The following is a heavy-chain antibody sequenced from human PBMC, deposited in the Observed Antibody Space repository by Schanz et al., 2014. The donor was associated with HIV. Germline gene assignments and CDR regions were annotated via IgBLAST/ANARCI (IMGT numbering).Heavy chain of an antibody. D-gene: IGHD6-6*01. J-gene: IGHJ4*02. CDR1: GGSVITTGQH. Sequence: QMQLQESGPGLVKPSETLSLSCTVSGGSVITTGQHWSWVRQPPGKGLEWIGYVYYSGHAMYNPSLKSRVTIAIDTSKNQFSLKLSSVTAADTAVYYCASSQGAARAVDYWGQGTLVTVSS. CDR3: ASSQGAARAVDY. CDR2: VYYSGHA. V-gene: IGHV4-61*08.